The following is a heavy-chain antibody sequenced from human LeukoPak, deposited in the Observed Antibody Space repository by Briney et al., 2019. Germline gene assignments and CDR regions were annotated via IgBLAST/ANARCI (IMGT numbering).Heavy chain of an antibody. CDR2: INPNSGGT. Sequence: ASVKVSCKASGYTFTAYYMHWVRQAPGQGLEWMGWINPNSGGTKYAQNFQGRVTMTRETSISTAYMELSSLRSDDTAVYYCARDRGGDAFDIWGQGTMVTVSS. D-gene: IGHD3-10*01. V-gene: IGHV1-2*02. CDR3: ARDRGGDAFDI. CDR1: GYTFTAYY. J-gene: IGHJ3*02.